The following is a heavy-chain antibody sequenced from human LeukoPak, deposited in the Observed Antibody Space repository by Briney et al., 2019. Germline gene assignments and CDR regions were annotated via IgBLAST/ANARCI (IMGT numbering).Heavy chain of an antibody. CDR3: ARSQYSYGYEDY. Sequence: PSETLSLTCTVSGGSISSYYWSWIRQPPGKGLEWIGYFYSSGSTNYNPSLESRVTISVDTSKNQFSLKLSSVTAADTAVYYCARSQYSYGYEDYWGQGTLVTVSS. J-gene: IGHJ4*02. CDR1: GGSISSYY. V-gene: IGHV4-59*08. D-gene: IGHD5-18*01. CDR2: FYSSGST.